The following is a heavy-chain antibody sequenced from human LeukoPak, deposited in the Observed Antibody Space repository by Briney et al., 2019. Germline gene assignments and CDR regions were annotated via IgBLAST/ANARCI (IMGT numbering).Heavy chain of an antibody. CDR2: ISGSGGNT. D-gene: IGHD2-2*01. Sequence: GGSLRLSCAASGFTFSSYSMSWLRQAPGKGLEWVSAISGSGGNTYYADSAKGRFSISRDNSKNTLYLQMSSLRADDTAVYYCSKAESPTAKRGNWFDPWGQGTLVTVSS. CDR3: SKAESPTAKRGNWFDP. CDR1: GFTFSSYS. J-gene: IGHJ5*02. V-gene: IGHV3-23*01.